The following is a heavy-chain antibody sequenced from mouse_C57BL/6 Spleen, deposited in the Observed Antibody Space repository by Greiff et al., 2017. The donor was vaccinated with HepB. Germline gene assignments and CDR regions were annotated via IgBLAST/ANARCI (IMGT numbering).Heavy chain of an antibody. V-gene: IGHV5-4*03. Sequence: EVKLVESGGGLVKPGGSLKLSCAASGFTFSSYAMSWVRQTPEKGLEWVATISDGGSYTYYPDNVKGRFTISRDNAKNNLYLQMSHLKSEDTAMYYCASKYGYDVGYAMDYWGQGTSVTVSS. CDR2: ISDGGSYT. J-gene: IGHJ4*01. D-gene: IGHD2-2*01. CDR3: ASKYGYDVGYAMDY. CDR1: GFTFSSYA.